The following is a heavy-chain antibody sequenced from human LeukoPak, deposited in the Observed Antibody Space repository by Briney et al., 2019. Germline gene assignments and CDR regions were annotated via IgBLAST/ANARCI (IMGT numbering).Heavy chain of an antibody. D-gene: IGHD3-9*01. Sequence: PSETLSLTCTVSGGSISSSSDYWGWLRQPPGKGLEWIGNIYYSGTTYYNPSLKSRVTISVDTSKNQFSLKLSSVTAADTAVYYCTRTVWYYDILTGLGYYAPFDYWGQGTLVIVSS. CDR2: IYYSGTT. J-gene: IGHJ4*02. CDR1: GGSISSSSDY. CDR3: TRTVWYYDILTGLGYYAPFDY. V-gene: IGHV4-39*07.